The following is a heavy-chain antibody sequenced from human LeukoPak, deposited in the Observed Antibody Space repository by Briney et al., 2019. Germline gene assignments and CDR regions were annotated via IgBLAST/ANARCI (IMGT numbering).Heavy chain of an antibody. V-gene: IGHV3-23*01. Sequence: GGSLRLSCAASGFTFSSYAMSWVRQAPGKGLEWVSAISGSGGSTYYADSVKGRFTISRDNSKNTLYLQMNSLRAEDTAVYYCAKDTTYDFWSGYCCNWFDPWGQGTLVTVSS. CDR1: GFTFSSYA. J-gene: IGHJ5*02. CDR2: ISGSGGST. D-gene: IGHD3-3*01. CDR3: AKDTTYDFWSGYCCNWFDP.